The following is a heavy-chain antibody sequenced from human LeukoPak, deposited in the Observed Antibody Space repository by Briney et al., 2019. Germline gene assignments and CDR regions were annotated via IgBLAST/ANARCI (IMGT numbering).Heavy chain of an antibody. J-gene: IGHJ4*02. CDR2: IRSKGYGGTT. D-gene: IGHD3-10*01. CDR1: GFTFSDFG. Sequence: GGSLRLSCTASGFTFSDFGMSWVRQAPGKGLEWVGVIRSKGYGGTTEYAASVKGRFTISRDDSKSIAYLQMNSLKTEDTAVYYCTRNIRSYYSHYDYWGQGTLVTVSS. V-gene: IGHV3-49*04. CDR3: TRNIRSYYSHYDY.